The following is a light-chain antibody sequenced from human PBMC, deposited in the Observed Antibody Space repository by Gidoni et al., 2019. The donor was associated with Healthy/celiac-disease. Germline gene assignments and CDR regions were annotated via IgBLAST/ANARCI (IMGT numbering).Light chain of an antibody. CDR3: QQYGSSPRT. CDR2: GES. Sequence: EIVLTQSPGTLSLSPGERATLSCRASQSVSSSYFAWYQQKPGQAPSLLIYGESSRATGIPDRFSGTGSGTDFTLTISRLEPEDFAVYYCQQYGSSPRTFGQGTKVEIK. V-gene: IGKV3-20*01. CDR1: QSVSSSY. J-gene: IGKJ1*01.